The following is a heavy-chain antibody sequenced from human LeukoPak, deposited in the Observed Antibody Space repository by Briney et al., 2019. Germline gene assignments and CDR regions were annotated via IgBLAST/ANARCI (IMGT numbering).Heavy chain of an antibody. J-gene: IGHJ6*02. CDR1: GGSISNYY. V-gene: IGHV4-59*01. CDR2: IYYSGST. CDR3: ARVGGTNYYYYGMDV. D-gene: IGHD1-26*01. Sequence: SQTLSLTCTVSGGSISNYYWSWIRQPPGKGLEWIGYIYYSGSTNYNPSLKSRVTISVDTSKNQFSLKLSSVTAADTAVYYCARVGGTNYYYYGMDVWGQGTTVTVSS.